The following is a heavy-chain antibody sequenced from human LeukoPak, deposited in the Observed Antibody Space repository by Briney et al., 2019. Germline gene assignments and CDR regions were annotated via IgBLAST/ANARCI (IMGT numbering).Heavy chain of an antibody. Sequence: HPGGSLRLSCAASGFTFSRYGMSWVRQAPGKGLEWVSSISGSNNATDYADSVKGRFSISRDNSKNTLYLQMNSLRAEDTALYYCAKGIYDSGSYHSNYYYHMDVWGKGTTVTISS. D-gene: IGHD3-10*01. CDR3: AKGIYDSGSYHSNYYYHMDV. J-gene: IGHJ6*03. CDR2: ISGSNNAT. V-gene: IGHV3-23*01. CDR1: GFTFSRYG.